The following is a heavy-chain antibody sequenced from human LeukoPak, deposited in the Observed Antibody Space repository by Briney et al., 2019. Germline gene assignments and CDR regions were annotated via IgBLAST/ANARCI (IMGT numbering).Heavy chain of an antibody. CDR3: ARVDTAMVTFGY. V-gene: IGHV4-39*01. D-gene: IGHD5-18*01. J-gene: IGHJ4*02. CDR1: GGSISSSSYY. CDR2: IYYSGST. Sequence: SETLSLTCTVSGGSISSSSYYWGWIRQPPGKGLEWIGSIYYSGSTYYNPSLKSRVTISVDTSKNQFSLKLSSVTAPDTAVYYCARVDTAMVTFGYWGQGTLVTVSS.